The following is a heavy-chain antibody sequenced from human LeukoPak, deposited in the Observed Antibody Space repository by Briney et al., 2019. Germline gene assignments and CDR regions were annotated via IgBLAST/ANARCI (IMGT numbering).Heavy chain of an antibody. CDR3: ARGSNWGGGDY. Sequence: GGSLRLSCAASGFTFSSYSMNWVRQAPGKGLEWVSYISSSSSTIYYADSVKGRFTISRDNAKNSLYLQMNSLRAEDTDVYYCARGSNWGGGDYWGQGTLVTVSS. CDR1: GFTFSSYS. V-gene: IGHV3-48*01. J-gene: IGHJ4*02. CDR2: ISSSSSTI. D-gene: IGHD7-27*01.